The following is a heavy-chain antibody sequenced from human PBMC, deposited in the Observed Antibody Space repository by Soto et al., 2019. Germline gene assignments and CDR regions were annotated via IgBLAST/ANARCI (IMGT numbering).Heavy chain of an antibody. V-gene: IGHV1-18*01. Sequence: QVQLVQSGAEVKKPGASVKVSCKASGYTFNHHGIAWVRQAPGQGLEWMGWISTSNGNTKYAQKFPDRVTMTTDSSTSSAYMEVRSLRSDDTAVYYCARATTMIVVAPDYWGQGTQVTVSS. CDR3: ARATTMIVVAPDY. D-gene: IGHD3-22*01. J-gene: IGHJ4*02. CDR1: GYTFNHHG. CDR2: ISTSNGNT.